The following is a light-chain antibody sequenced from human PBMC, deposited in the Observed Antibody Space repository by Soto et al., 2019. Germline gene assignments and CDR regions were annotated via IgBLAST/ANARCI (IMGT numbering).Light chain of an antibody. CDR3: QQAHTFPWT. CDR2: AAS. V-gene: IGKV1-12*01. CDR1: QDISTR. J-gene: IGKJ1*01. Sequence: DIQLTQSPSSVSASVGDRVTITCRACQDISTRLAWYQQKPGTAPKLLIYAASTSGSGVPSRFSGSGSGTDFSLTVSSLQSEDFATYFCQQAHTFPWTFGQGTKVDIK.